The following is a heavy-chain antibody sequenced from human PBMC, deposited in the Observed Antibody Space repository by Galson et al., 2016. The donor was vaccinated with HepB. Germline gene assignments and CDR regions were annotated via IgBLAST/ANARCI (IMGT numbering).Heavy chain of an antibody. J-gene: IGHJ2*01. Sequence: SLRLSCAASGFTFSNYGMSWVRQAPGKGLEWVSLIYSDGRTHHAESVKGRFTISRDNTKNTVYLQMNSLRVEDSAIYYCATRLGYCRGGTCFGRYWGRGALVTVSA. CDR2: IYSDGRT. CDR3: ATRLGYCRGGTCFGRY. D-gene: IGHD2-15*01. CDR1: GFTFSNYG. V-gene: IGHV3-53*01.